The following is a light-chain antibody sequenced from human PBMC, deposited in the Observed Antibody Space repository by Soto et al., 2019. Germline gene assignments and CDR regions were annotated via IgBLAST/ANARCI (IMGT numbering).Light chain of an antibody. V-gene: IGLV1-40*01. CDR1: SSNIGAGYD. CDR3: QSYDSSVSGYV. CDR2: GNS. J-gene: IGLJ1*01. Sequence: QSVLTQPPSVSGAPGQRVTISCTGSSSNIGAGYDVHWYQHLPGTAPKLLIYGNSNRPSGVPDRFSGSKSGTSASLAITGLQAEDGADYYCQSYDSSVSGYVFGTGTKATVL.